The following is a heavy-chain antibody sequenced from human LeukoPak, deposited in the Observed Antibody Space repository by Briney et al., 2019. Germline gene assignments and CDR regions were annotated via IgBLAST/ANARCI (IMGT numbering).Heavy chain of an antibody. V-gene: IGHV1-18*01. D-gene: IGHD2-15*01. CDR2: ISAYNGNT. CDR1: GYTFTSYG. J-gene: IGHJ5*02. Sequence: ASVKVSCKASGYTFTSYGISWVRQAPGQGLEWMGWISAYNGNTNYAQKLQGRVTMTTDTSTSTAYMELRSLRSDDTAVYYCARAGYCSGGSCWGHNRFDPWGQGTLVTVSS. CDR3: ARAGYCSGGSCWGHNRFDP.